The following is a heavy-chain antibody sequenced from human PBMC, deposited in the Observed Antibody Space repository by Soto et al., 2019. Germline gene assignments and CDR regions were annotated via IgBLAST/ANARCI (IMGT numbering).Heavy chain of an antibody. CDR1: GFSLSNGPMG. Sequence: SGPTLVNPTETLTLTCTVSGFSLSNGPMGVSWVRQPPGKALEWLAHIFSNDEKSYSTSLKSRLTISNDPAESQVVLTMTNMDPVDTATYYWARIRRGAVVPAAITWLDPWGQGTRVSLCS. V-gene: IGHV2-26*01. CDR3: ARIRRGAVVPAAITWLDP. D-gene: IGHD2-2*01. CDR2: IFSNDEK. J-gene: IGHJ5*02.